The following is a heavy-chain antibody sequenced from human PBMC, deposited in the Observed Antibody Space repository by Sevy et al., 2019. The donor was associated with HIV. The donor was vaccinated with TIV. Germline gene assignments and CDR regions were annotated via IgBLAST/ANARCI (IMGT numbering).Heavy chain of an antibody. CDR2: VSGSDDTK. J-gene: IGHJ6*02. V-gene: IGHV3-11*01. CDR3: ARDHVKDGDLGDYYYFAMDV. Sequence: GGSLRLSCAASGFTFSDYYMSWIRQAPGKGLEWVSYVSGSDDTKYYADSVKGRFTISRDNAKNSLYMQMNSLTAEDTAVYYCARDHVKDGDLGDYYYFAMDVWGQGTTVTVSS. CDR1: GFTFSDYY. D-gene: IGHD4-17*01.